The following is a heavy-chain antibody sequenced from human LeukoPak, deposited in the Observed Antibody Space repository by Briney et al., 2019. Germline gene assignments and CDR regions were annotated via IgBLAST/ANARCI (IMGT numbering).Heavy chain of an antibody. Sequence: SETLSLTCTVSGGSITAGNHHWGWIRQPPGKGLEWIGSVYYSGSIFSDTSHRSRVTISGDTSKNQFSLSLSSVTAADTAVYYCARLNPGYVTAPHDSWGQGMLVTVSS. D-gene: IGHD3-16*01. J-gene: IGHJ5*01. CDR2: VYYSGSI. CDR1: GGSITAGNHH. V-gene: IGHV4-39*01. CDR3: ARLNPGYVTAPHDS.